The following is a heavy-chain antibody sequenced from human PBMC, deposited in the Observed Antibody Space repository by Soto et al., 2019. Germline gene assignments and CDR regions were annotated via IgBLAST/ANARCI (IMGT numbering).Heavy chain of an antibody. Sequence: EVQLMESGGGLVQPGGSLRLSCTASGFTFSTYWMHWVRQAPGKGLVWVAHINSDGISTIYTDSVKGRVTISRDNAKNTLNLQMNSLRVEDTAVYFCARREYDSVTGYSLDYWGQGTLVTVSS. CDR2: INSDGIST. D-gene: IGHD3-9*01. J-gene: IGHJ4*02. CDR1: GFTFSTYW. V-gene: IGHV3-74*01. CDR3: ARREYDSVTGYSLDY.